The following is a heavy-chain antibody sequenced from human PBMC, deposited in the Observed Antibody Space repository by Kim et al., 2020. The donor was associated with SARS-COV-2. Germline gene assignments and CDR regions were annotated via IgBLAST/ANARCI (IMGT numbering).Heavy chain of an antibody. J-gene: IGHJ5*01. Sequence: YADSVKGRFTLSRDKSKDSLYLQMKNMRAEDMAIYYCAKELRVDTSALDSWGQGTLVTVSS. CDR3: AKELRVDTSALDS. V-gene: IGHV3-23*01. D-gene: IGHD2-15*01.